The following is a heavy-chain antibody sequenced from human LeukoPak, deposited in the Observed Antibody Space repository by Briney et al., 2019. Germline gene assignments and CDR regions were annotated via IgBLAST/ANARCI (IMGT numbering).Heavy chain of an antibody. Sequence: PGGSLRLSCAASGFTFSSYSMNWVRQAPGKGLEWVSSISSSSSYIYYADSVKGRFTISRDNAKNSLYLQMNSLRAEDTAVYYCASGYDFWSGYYPPNFDYWGQGTLVTVSS. V-gene: IGHV3-21*01. CDR1: GFTFSSYS. CDR3: ASGYDFWSGYYPPNFDY. D-gene: IGHD3-3*01. CDR2: ISSSSSYI. J-gene: IGHJ4*02.